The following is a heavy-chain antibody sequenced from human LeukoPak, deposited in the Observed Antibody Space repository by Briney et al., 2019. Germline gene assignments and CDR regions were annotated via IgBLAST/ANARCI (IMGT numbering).Heavy chain of an antibody. D-gene: IGHD3-3*01. CDR1: GFTFDDYA. CDR3: AKDCYDFWSGSDY. V-gene: IGHV3-9*01. J-gene: IGHJ4*02. Sequence: GGSLRLSCAASGFTFDDYAMHWVRQAPGKGLEWVSGISWNSGSIGYADSVKGRFTISRDNAKNSLYLQMNSLRAEDTALYYCAKDCYDFWSGSDYWGRGTLVTVSS. CDR2: ISWNSGSI.